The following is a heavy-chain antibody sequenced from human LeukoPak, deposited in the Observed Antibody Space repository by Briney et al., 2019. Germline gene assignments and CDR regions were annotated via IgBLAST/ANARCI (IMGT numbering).Heavy chain of an antibody. J-gene: IGHJ3*02. CDR3: ARVGVVVPAGMDI. D-gene: IGHD2-2*01. V-gene: IGHV3-72*01. Sequence: PGGSLRLSCAASGFTFSDHYMDWVRQAPGEGLEWVARIRKKSNGYNTQYAASVKGRFIISREDSRNSLYLQMNRLKTEDTAVYYCARVGVVVPAGMDIWGQGTMVTVSS. CDR2: IRKKSNGYNT. CDR1: GFTFSDHY.